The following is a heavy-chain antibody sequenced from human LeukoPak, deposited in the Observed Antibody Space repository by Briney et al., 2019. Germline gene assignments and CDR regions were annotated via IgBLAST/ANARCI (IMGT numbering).Heavy chain of an antibody. CDR3: ARGYLAAGDY. J-gene: IGHJ4*02. CDR1: VYTFSDYY. CDR2: INPSGGGT. D-gene: IGHD6-13*01. Sequence: ASVKVSCRASVYTFSDYYMHWVRQAPGQGLEWMGIINPSGGGTTYAQKFEGRVTMTRDTSTGTVYMELSSLGSEDTAVYYCARGYLAAGDYWGQGTLVSVSS. V-gene: IGHV1-46*01.